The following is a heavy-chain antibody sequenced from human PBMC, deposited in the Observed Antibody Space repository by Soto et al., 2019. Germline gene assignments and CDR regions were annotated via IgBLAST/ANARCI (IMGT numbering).Heavy chain of an antibody. J-gene: IGHJ3*02. CDR2: IGGTT. Sequence: GGSLRLSCAASGFTFSSFPMSWVRQAPGKGLEWVSVIGGTTYYADSVKGRFTISRDNSKNTLYLQMNSLSAGDAATYYCAKGLNTGNHLDDFDIWGQGTMVTVSS. D-gene: IGHD7-27*01. CDR1: GFTFSSFP. CDR3: AKGLNTGNHLDDFDI. V-gene: IGHV3-23*01.